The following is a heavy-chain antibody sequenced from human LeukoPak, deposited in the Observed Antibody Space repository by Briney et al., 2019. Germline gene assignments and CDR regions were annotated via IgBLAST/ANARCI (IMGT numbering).Heavy chain of an antibody. CDR3: ARDHRGTLDI. J-gene: IGHJ3*02. Sequence: GRSLRLSCAASGFTFSSYGMHWVRQAPGKGLEWVAVIWYDGSNKYYADSVKGRFTISRDNSKNTLYLQMNSLRAEYTAVYYCARDHRGTLDIWGQGTMVTVSS. V-gene: IGHV3-33*01. CDR1: GFTFSSYG. CDR2: IWYDGSNK.